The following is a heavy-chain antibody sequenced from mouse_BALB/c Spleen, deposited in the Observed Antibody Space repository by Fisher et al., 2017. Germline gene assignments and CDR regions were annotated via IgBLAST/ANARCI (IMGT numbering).Heavy chain of an antibody. J-gene: IGHJ4*01. Sequence: KFKGKATLTADKSSSTAYMELRSLTSEDSAVYYCARSDGNYYYAMDYWGQGTSVTVSS. D-gene: IGHD2-1*01. CDR3: ARSDGNYYYAMDY. V-gene: IGHV1-26*01.